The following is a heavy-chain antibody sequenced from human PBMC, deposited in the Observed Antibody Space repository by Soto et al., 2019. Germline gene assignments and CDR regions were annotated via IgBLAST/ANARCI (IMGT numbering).Heavy chain of an antibody. CDR3: TRDPHLHYYDSSAADY. J-gene: IGHJ4*02. V-gene: IGHV3-49*04. D-gene: IGHD3-22*01. CDR1: GFTFGDYA. CDR2: IRSKTYGGTT. Sequence: SLRLSCTASGFTFGDYAMSWVRQAPGKGLEWVGFIRSKTYGGTTEYAASVKGRFTISRDDSKSIAYLQMNSLKTEDTAVYYCTRDPHLHYYDSSAADYWGQGTLVTVPQ.